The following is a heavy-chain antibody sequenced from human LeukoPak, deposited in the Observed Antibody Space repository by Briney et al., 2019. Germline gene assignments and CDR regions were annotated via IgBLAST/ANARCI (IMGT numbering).Heavy chain of an antibody. CDR3: ARDRVLGDTIGYYYCMDV. CDR2: IIPIFGTA. D-gene: IGHD3-10*01. Sequence: ASVKVSCKASGGTFSRYAISWVRQAPGQGLEGMGGIIPIFGTANYAQKFQGRVTITADESTSTAYMELSSLRSEDTAVYYCARDRVLGDTIGYYYCMDVWGKGTTVTVSS. CDR1: GGTFSRYA. V-gene: IGHV1-69*13. J-gene: IGHJ6*04.